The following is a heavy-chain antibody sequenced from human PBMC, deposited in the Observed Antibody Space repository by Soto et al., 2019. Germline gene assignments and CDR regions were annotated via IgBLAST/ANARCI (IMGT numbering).Heavy chain of an antibody. CDR3: ASGPTDYYDNSGNYFLDY. V-gene: IGHV1-18*01. J-gene: IGHJ4*02. Sequence: QVPLVQSGAEVKKPGASVKVSCKASGYTFTTYGMSWVRQAPGQGLDWMGWISTYNGNTKYAERLQGRVTMTTDTTSSTAYIELRRVRADATAVYYCASGPTDYYDNSGNYFLDYWGQGTLVTVSS. CDR1: GYTFTTYG. D-gene: IGHD3-22*01. CDR2: ISTYNGNT.